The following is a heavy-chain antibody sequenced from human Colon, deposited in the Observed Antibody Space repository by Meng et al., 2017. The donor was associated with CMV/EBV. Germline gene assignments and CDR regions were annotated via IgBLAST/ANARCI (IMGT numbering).Heavy chain of an antibody. CDR1: GFTFSSRW. Sequence: GESLKISCAASGFTFSSRWMHWVRQVPGKGLVWVSRTNSDGSKTAYAESVKGRFTISRDNAKNTLYLQMNSLRADDTAVYYCVSDGWGADVFDIWGQGTMVTVSS. J-gene: IGHJ3*02. D-gene: IGHD2-2*03. V-gene: IGHV3-74*01. CDR3: VSDGWGADVFDI. CDR2: TNSDGSKT.